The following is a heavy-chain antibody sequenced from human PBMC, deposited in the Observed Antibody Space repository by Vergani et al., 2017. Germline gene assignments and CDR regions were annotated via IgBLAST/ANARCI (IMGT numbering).Heavy chain of an antibody. V-gene: IGHV3-33*01. CDR1: GFTFSSYG. Sequence: QVQLVESGGGVVQPGRSLRLSCAASGFTFSSYGMHWVRQAPGKGLEWVAVIWYDGSNKYYADSVKGRFTISRDNSKNTLYLQMNSLRAEDTAVYYCARGPLLFAPWVYWGQGTLVTVSS. J-gene: IGHJ4*02. CDR2: IWYDGSNK. D-gene: IGHD3-16*01. CDR3: ARGPLLFAPWVY.